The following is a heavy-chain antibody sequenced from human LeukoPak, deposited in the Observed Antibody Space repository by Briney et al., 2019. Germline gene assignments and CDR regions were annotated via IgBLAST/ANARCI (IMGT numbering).Heavy chain of an antibody. CDR3: ARDRDGYKQGAFDI. J-gene: IGHJ3*02. V-gene: IGHV3-21*01. Sequence: GGSLRLSCAASGFIFSGYNMNWVRQAPGKGLEWFSSISSSSSYTYYADSVKGRFTISRDNAKNSLYLQMNSLRAEDTAVYYCARDRDGYKQGAFDIWGQGTMVTVSS. CDR1: GFIFSGYN. D-gene: IGHD5-24*01. CDR2: ISSSSSYT.